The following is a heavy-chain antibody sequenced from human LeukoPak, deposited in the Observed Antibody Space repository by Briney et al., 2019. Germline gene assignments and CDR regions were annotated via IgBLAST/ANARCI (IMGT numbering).Heavy chain of an antibody. J-gene: IGHJ4*02. CDR1: GFTFNNYW. CDR3: ARGPSGYHNT. CDR2: IKPDGRET. Sequence: GSLRLSCAASGFTFNNYWMNWVRQAPGKGLEWVANIKPDGRETYYVDSVKGRFTISRDNAKSSLYLQMNSLRAEDTAVYYCARGPSGYHNTGGQGTLVTVSS. D-gene: IGHD5-12*01. V-gene: IGHV3-7*01.